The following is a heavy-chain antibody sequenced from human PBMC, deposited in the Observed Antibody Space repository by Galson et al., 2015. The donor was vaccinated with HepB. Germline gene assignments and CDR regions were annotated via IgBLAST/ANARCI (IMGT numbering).Heavy chain of an antibody. CDR2: VDHSGST. J-gene: IGHJ6*02. Sequence: LSLTCAVYGGPFIDYHWTWIRQTPGKGLEWIGAVDHSGSTNYNPSLKGRVSMSVDTTRKQVSLKVDSVTAADTGLYFCARAAPPYYYHGMDVWGQGTTVIVSS. CDR3: ARAAPPYYYHGMDV. CDR1: GGPFIDYH. V-gene: IGHV4-34*01.